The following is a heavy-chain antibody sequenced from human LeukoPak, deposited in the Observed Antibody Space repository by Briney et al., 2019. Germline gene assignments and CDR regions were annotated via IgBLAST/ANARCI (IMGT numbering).Heavy chain of an antibody. Sequence: GGSLRLSCLTSGFTLSTNAMSWVRQAPGKGLEWISGISGSGASTYYADSVKGRFTISRDDSRNTLYLQMNSLRGDDTAAYYCAKDEVPWFDPWGQGTLVTVSS. J-gene: IGHJ5*02. CDR1: GFTLSTNA. CDR3: AKDEVPWFDP. CDR2: ISGSGAST. V-gene: IGHV3-23*01.